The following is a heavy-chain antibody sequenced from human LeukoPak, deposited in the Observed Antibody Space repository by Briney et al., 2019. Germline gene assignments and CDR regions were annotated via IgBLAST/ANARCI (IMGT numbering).Heavy chain of an antibody. CDR3: ARDLKRGYSSGRYSWGTGSSNDY. V-gene: IGHV1-18*01. Sequence: ASVKVSCKASGYTFTSYGISWVRQAPGQGLEWMGWISGYNGNTNYAQEKLQGRVTMTTDTSTSTAYMELRSLRSGDTAVYYCARDLKRGYSSGRYSWGTGSSNDYWGQGTLVTVSS. D-gene: IGHD6-19*01. J-gene: IGHJ4*02. CDR1: GYTFTSYG. CDR2: ISGYNGNT.